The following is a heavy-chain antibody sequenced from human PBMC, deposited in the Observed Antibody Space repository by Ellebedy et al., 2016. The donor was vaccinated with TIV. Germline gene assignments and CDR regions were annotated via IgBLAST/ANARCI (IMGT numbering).Heavy chain of an antibody. D-gene: IGHD5-18*01. V-gene: IGHV4-39*01. Sequence: MPSKTLSLTCPLPGGSISSSTYYWGWIRQPPGKGLEWIGSIYYSGSTYYNPSLKSRVTISVDTSKNQFSLKMSSVTAADTAVYYCARLRSVDTALLFDYWGQGTLVTVSS. CDR3: ARLRSVDTALLFDY. CDR1: GGSISSSTYY. J-gene: IGHJ4*02. CDR2: IYYSGST.